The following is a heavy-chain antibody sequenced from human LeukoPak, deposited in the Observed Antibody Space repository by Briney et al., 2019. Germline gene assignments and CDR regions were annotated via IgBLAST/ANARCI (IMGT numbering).Heavy chain of an antibody. CDR3: ARVTTMIVVVTHPDYWYFDL. D-gene: IGHD3-22*01. Sequence: GGSLRLSCAASGFSVSSSYMSWVRQAPGKGLECVSVIYSGGSTYYADSVKGRFTISRDNSKNTLYLQMNSLRSDDTAVYYCARVTTMIVVVTHPDYWYFDLWGRGTLVTVSS. CDR1: GFSVSSSY. CDR2: IYSGGST. V-gene: IGHV3-53*05. J-gene: IGHJ2*01.